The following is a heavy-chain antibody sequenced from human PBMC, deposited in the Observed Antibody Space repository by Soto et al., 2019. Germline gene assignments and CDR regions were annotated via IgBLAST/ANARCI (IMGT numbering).Heavy chain of an antibody. CDR3: ARVAVEMATIHVFDY. CDR1: GFTFSSYA. Sequence: QVQLVESGGGVVQPGRSLRLSCAASGFTFSSYAMHWVRQAPGKGLDWVAVISYDGSNKYYADSVKGRFTISRDNSKNTLYLQMNSLRAEDTAVYYCARVAVEMATIHVFDYWGQGTLVTVSS. CDR2: ISYDGSNK. D-gene: IGHD5-12*01. J-gene: IGHJ4*02. V-gene: IGHV3-30-3*01.